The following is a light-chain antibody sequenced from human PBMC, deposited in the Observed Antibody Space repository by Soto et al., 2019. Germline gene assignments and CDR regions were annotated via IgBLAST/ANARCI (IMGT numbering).Light chain of an antibody. V-gene: IGKV3-15*01. CDR2: GSS. Sequence: EIVMTQSPATLSLSPGERATLSCRASQSVSTNLAWYQQKPGQAPRLLIFGSSTRATGVPERFSGSGSETDFTPTISGLQSEDFAVYYCQHYNDWVWTFGQGTRVDVK. CDR3: QHYNDWVWT. CDR1: QSVSTN. J-gene: IGKJ1*01.